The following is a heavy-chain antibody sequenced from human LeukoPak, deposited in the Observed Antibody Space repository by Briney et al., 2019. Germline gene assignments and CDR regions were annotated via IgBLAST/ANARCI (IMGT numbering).Heavy chain of an antibody. J-gene: IGHJ5*02. Sequence: SETLSLTCTVSGGSISSSSYYWGWIRQPPGKGLEWIVSIYYSGSTYYNPSLKSRVTISVDTSKNQFSLKLSSVTAADTAVYYCARLPTGIAVAGGANWLDPWGQGTLVTVSS. CDR2: IYYSGST. V-gene: IGHV4-39*07. CDR1: GGSISSSSYY. CDR3: ARLPTGIAVAGGANWLDP. D-gene: IGHD6-19*01.